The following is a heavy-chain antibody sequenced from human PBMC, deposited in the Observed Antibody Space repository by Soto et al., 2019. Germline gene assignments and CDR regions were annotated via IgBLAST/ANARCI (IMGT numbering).Heavy chain of an antibody. CDR2: ISAYNGNT. CDR3: ARLVAVAGNDY. V-gene: IGHV1-18*01. CDR1: VYTFTSYG. D-gene: IGHD6-19*01. Sequence: GASVKVCCKASVYTFTSYGISCVRQAPGQGLEWMGWISAYNGNTNYAQKLQGRVTMTTDTSTSTAYMELRSLRSDDTAVYYCARLVAVAGNDYWGQGTLVTVSS. J-gene: IGHJ4*02.